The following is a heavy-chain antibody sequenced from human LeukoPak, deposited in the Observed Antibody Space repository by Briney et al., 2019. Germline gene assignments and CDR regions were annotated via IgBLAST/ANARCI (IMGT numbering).Heavy chain of an antibody. CDR1: GGSISSYY. J-gene: IGHJ4*02. Sequence: SETLSLTCTVSGGSISSYYWSWIRKPPGKGLEWIGYIYYSGSTNYNPSLKSRVTILVDTSKNQFSLKLSSVTAADTAVYYCARSTWLLDKWGQGTLVTVSS. CDR3: ARSTWLLDK. D-gene: IGHD3-22*01. V-gene: IGHV4-59*01. CDR2: IYYSGST.